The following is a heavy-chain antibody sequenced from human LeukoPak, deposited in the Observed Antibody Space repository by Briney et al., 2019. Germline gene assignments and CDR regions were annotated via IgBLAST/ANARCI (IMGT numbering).Heavy chain of an antibody. V-gene: IGHV3-48*04. Sequence: GGSLRLSCEGSAFIFSGHWMNWVRQAPGKGLEWVSYISSSGSTIYYADSVKGRFTISRDNAKNSLYLQMNSLRAEDTAVYYCARVQYDFDYWGQGTLVTVSS. CDR1: AFIFSGHW. D-gene: IGHD2-2*01. CDR2: ISSSGSTI. J-gene: IGHJ4*02. CDR3: ARVQYDFDY.